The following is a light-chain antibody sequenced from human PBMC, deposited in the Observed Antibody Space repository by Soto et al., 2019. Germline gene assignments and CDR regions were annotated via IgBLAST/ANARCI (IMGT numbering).Light chain of an antibody. Sequence: EIVLTQSPGTLSLSPGERATLSCRASQSVSSSFLAWYQQKPGQAPRLLIYGASSRATDIPDRFSGSGSGTDFSLTISRREPEDVAVYYCQQYGSSPLTFGGGTKVEIK. CDR3: QQYGSSPLT. CDR1: QSVSSSF. CDR2: GAS. J-gene: IGKJ4*01. V-gene: IGKV3-20*01.